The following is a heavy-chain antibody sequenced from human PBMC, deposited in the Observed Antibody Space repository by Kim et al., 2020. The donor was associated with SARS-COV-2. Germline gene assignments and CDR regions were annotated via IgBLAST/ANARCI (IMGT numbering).Heavy chain of an antibody. J-gene: IGHJ6*02. CDR3: ARGRVGMDV. CDR2: ST. V-gene: IGHV3-53*01. Sequence: STYYADAVKGRFTISRDNSKNTLYLQMNSLKTEDTAVYYCARGRVGMDVWGQGTTVTVSS.